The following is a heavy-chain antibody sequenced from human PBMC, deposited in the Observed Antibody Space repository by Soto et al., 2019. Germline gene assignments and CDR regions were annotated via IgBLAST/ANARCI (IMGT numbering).Heavy chain of an antibody. D-gene: IGHD3-3*01. J-gene: IGHJ6*02. Sequence: LGLSCAASGFTFSSYAMSWVRQAPGKGLEWVSAISGSGGSTYYADSVKGRFTISRDNSKNTLYLQMNSLRAEDTAVYYCAKDTQYYDFWSGPYYYYGMDVWGQGTTVTVSS. CDR3: AKDTQYYDFWSGPYYYYGMDV. CDR2: ISGSGGST. V-gene: IGHV3-23*01. CDR1: GFTFSSYA.